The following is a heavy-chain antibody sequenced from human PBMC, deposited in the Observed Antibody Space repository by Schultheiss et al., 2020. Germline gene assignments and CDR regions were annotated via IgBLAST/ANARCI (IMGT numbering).Heavy chain of an antibody. CDR1: GGTFSSYA. CDR2: IIPIFGTA. J-gene: IGHJ6*02. D-gene: IGHD2-2*01. V-gene: IGHV1-69*13. CDR3: ARGARAPAEYQLLANYYYYGMDV. Sequence: SVKVSCKASGGTFSSYAISWVRQAPGQGLEWMGGIIPIFGTANYAQKFQGRVTITADESTSTAYMELRSLRSEDTAVYYCARGARAPAEYQLLANYYYYGMDVWGQGTTVTVSS.